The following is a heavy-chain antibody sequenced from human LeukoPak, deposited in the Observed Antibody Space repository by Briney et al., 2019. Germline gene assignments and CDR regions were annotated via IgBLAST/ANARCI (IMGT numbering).Heavy chain of an antibody. Sequence: GRSLRLSCAASGFTFSRYAMHWVRQAPGKGLEWVAVISYDGSNKYYADSVKGRFTIPRDNSKNTLYLQMNSLRAEDTAVYYCARSHTSRRYYYGMDVWGHGTTVTVSS. CDR2: ISYDGSNK. CDR3: ARSHTSRRYYYGMDV. CDR1: GFTFSRYA. V-gene: IGHV3-30-3*01. D-gene: IGHD2-2*01. J-gene: IGHJ6*02.